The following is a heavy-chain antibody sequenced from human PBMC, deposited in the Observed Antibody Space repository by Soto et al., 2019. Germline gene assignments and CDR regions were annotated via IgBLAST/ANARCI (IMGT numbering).Heavy chain of an antibody. J-gene: IGHJ4*02. CDR2: IIPISGTA. D-gene: IGHD5-18*01. Sequence: QVQLVQSGAEVKKPGSSVKVSCKASGGTFSSYAISWVRQAPGQGLEWMGGIIPISGTANYAQKFQGRVTINADESTSTAYMELSSLRSEDTDVYYCARQGGADTAMEYYFDYWGQGTLFTVSS. V-gene: IGHV1-69*12. CDR1: GGTFSSYA. CDR3: ARQGGADTAMEYYFDY.